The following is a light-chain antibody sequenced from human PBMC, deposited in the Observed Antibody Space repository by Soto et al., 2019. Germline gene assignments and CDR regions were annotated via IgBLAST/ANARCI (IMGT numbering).Light chain of an antibody. CDR3: QQYINWPRT. CDR2: DAS. J-gene: IGKJ1*01. V-gene: IGKV3-15*01. Sequence: EIAMTQSPATLSVSPGQRATLSCRASQNVLSKLAWYQHNPGQGPRLLIYDASTRATGIPARFSGSGSVTEYTLTIDSLQSEDSAVYYCQQYINWPRTFGQGTRVEI. CDR1: QNVLSK.